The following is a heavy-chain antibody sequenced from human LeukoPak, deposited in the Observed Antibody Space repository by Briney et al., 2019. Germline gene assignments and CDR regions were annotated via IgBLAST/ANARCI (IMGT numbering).Heavy chain of an antibody. J-gene: IGHJ4*02. V-gene: IGHV3-21*01. CDR1: GFTFSSYT. CDR3: ARDPPYYYDSGNILTDY. Sequence: GGSLRLSCAASGFTFSSYTMNWVRQAPGKGLEWVSSISSSSVSIYYADSVKGRFTIFRDNAKNSLFLQMSSLRAEDTAVYYCARDPPYYYDSGNILTDYWGRGTLVTVSS. CDR2: ISSSSVSI. D-gene: IGHD3-10*01.